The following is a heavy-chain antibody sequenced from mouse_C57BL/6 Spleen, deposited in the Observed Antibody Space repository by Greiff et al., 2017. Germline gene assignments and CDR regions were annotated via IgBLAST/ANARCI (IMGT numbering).Heavy chain of an antibody. CDR2: IDPSDSYT. J-gene: IGHJ4*01. CDR3: ARWAIYYGNYGAMDY. CDR1: GYTFTSYW. Sequence: QVQLQQPGAELVKPGASVKLSCKASGYTFTSYWMQWVKQRPGQGLEWIGEIDPSDSYTNYNQKFKGKATLTVDTSSSTAYMQLSSLTSEDSAVYYCARWAIYYGNYGAMDYWGQGTSVTVSS. V-gene: IGHV1-50*01. D-gene: IGHD2-1*01.